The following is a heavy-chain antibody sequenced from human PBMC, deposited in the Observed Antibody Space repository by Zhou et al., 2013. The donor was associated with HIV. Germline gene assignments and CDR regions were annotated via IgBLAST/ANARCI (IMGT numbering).Heavy chain of an antibody. CDR1: GYTFTNYY. CDR2: INPAVGTA. CDR3: ARWNFNGFDP. J-gene: IGHJ5*02. Sequence: QVQLVQSGAEVQKPGASVKVSCKASGYTFTNYYLHWVRQAPGQGLEWMGWINPAVGTADFAPSLQGRVTLTRDTSISTVYMEMQSLKSDDTAIYYCARWNFNGFDPWGQGTLVTVSS. D-gene: IGHD1-7*01. V-gene: IGHV1-2*02.